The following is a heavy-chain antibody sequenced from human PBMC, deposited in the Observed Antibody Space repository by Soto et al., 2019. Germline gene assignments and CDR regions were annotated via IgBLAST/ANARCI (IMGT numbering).Heavy chain of an antibody. CDR2: IGGSGGRT. CDR3: AKEATVVVTAPFHY. J-gene: IGHJ4*02. V-gene: IGHV3-23*01. CDR1: GFTFSSYA. D-gene: IGHD2-21*02. Sequence: EVQLLESGGGLVQSGGSLRLSCAASGFTFSSYAMSWVRQAPGKGLEWVSAIGGSGGRTHYADSVKGRFTISRDNFKKTLYLQVNSLRAEDTVVYYCAKEATVVVTAPFHYWGQGTLVTVSS.